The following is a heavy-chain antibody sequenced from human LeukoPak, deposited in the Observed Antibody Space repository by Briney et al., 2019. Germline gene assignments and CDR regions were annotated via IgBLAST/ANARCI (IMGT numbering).Heavy chain of an antibody. Sequence: ASVKVSRKASGYTFTGYYMHWVRQAPGQGLEWMGWINPNSGGTNYAQKFQGRVTMTRDTSISTAYMELSRLRSDDTAVYYCARTTMVYGIVVVPAAPDYWGQGTLVTVSS. D-gene: IGHD2-2*01. V-gene: IGHV1-2*02. CDR1: GYTFTGYY. CDR2: INPNSGGT. CDR3: ARTTMVYGIVVVPAAPDY. J-gene: IGHJ4*02.